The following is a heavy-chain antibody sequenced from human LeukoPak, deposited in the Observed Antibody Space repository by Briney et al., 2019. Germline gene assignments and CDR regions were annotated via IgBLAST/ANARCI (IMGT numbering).Heavy chain of an antibody. CDR1: GFTFSSYS. CDR3: ARGSRPHSPTWYGMDV. CDR2: ISSSSSTI. D-gene: IGHD2-2*01. J-gene: IGHJ6*02. Sequence: GGSLRLSCAASGFTFSSYSKNWVRQAPGEGLEWVSYISSSSSTIYYADSVKGRFTISRDNAKNSLYLQMNSLRAEDTAVYYCARGSRPHSPTWYGMDVWGQGTTVTVSS. V-gene: IGHV3-48*04.